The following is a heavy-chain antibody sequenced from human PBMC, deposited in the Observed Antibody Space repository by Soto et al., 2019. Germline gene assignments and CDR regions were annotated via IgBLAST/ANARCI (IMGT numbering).Heavy chain of an antibody. CDR3: ARGAAARFLAYYYGMDV. D-gene: IGHD6-6*01. CDR2: ISSSSSTI. Sequence: GGSLRLSCAASGFTFSSYSMNWVRQAPGKGLEWVSYISSSSSTIYYADSVKGRFTISRDNAKNSLYLQMNSLRDEDTAVYYCARGAAARFLAYYYGMDVWGQGTTVTVSS. CDR1: GFTFSSYS. V-gene: IGHV3-48*02. J-gene: IGHJ6*02.